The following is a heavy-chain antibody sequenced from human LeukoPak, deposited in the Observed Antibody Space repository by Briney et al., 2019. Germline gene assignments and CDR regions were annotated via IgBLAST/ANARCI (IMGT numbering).Heavy chain of an antibody. J-gene: IGHJ4*02. CDR1: GFTFSGSA. V-gene: IGHV3-73*01. CDR2: IRSKANSYAT. Sequence: GGSLRLSCAASGFTFSGSAMHWVRQASGKGLEWVGRIRSKANSYATAYAAPVKGRFTISRDDSKNTAYLQMNSLKTEDTAVYYCTRLGSGYHREYDYWGQGTLVTVSS. D-gene: IGHD3-22*01. CDR3: TRLGSGYHREYDY.